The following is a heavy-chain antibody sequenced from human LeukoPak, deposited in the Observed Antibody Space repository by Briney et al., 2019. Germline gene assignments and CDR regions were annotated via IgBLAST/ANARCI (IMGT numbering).Heavy chain of an antibody. V-gene: IGHV3-48*01. CDR1: GFTFSSYS. CDR2: ISSSSNTI. D-gene: IGHD3-3*02. J-gene: IGHJ3*02. CDR3: ARWKHLDLAFDI. Sequence: PGGSLRLSCAASGFTFSSYSMNWVRQAPGKGLEWVSYISSSSNTIYYADSVKGRFTISRDNAKNSLYLQMNSLRAEDTAVYYCARWKHLDLAFDIWGQGTMVTVSS.